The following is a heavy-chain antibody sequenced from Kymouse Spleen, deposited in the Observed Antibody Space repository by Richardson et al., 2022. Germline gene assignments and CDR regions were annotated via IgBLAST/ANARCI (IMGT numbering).Heavy chain of an antibody. CDR2: IWYDGSNK. Sequence: QVQLVESGGGVVQPGRSLRLSCAASGFTFSSYGMHWVRQAPGKGLEWVAVIWYDGSNKYYADSVKGRFTISRDNSKNTLYLQMNSLRAEDTAVYYCARDRYNWNYEPFDYWGQGTLVTVSS. V-gene: IGHV3-33*01. D-gene: IGHD1-7*01. J-gene: IGHJ4*02. CDR3: ARDRYNWNYEPFDY. CDR1: GFTFSSYG.